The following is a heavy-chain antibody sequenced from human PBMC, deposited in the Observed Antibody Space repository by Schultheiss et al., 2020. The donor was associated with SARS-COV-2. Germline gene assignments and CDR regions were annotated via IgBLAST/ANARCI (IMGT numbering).Heavy chain of an antibody. CDR3: ARGCSSTSCYIFDY. CDR2: IYYSGST. D-gene: IGHD2-2*02. J-gene: IGHJ4*02. Sequence: SETLSLTCAVYGGSFSGYYWSWIRQPPGKGLEWIGYIYYSGSTNYNPSLKSRVTISVDTSKNQFSLKLSSVTAADTAVYYCARGCSSTSCYIFDYWGQGTLVTVSS. CDR1: GGSFSGYY. V-gene: IGHV4-59*08.